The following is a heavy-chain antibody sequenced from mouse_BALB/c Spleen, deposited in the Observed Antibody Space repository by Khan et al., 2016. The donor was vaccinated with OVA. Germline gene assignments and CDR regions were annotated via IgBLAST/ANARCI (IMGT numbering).Heavy chain of an antibody. CDR3: ARLAYYYDREGFAY. Sequence: EVELVESGGDLVKPGGSLKLSCAASGFTFSTYGMSWVRQTPDKRLEWVATVSTGGSYTYYQDSVKGRFTISRDNAKNTLYLQMSSLKSEDTAMFYCARLAYYYDREGFAYWGQGTLVTVSA. CDR2: VSTGGSYT. CDR1: GFTFSTYG. V-gene: IGHV5-6*01. D-gene: IGHD1-1*01. J-gene: IGHJ3*01.